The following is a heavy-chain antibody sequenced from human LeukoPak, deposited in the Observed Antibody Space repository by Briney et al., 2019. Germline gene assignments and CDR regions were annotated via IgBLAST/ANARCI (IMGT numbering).Heavy chain of an antibody. Sequence: ASVKVSCKASGYTFTSYGISWVRQAPGQGLEWMGWISAYNGNTNYAQKLQGRVTMTTDTSTSTAYMELRSLRSDDTAVYYCARVHYYGSGSIYGMDVWGQGTTVTVSS. CDR1: GYTFTSYG. J-gene: IGHJ6*02. CDR2: ISAYNGNT. D-gene: IGHD3-10*01. CDR3: ARVHYYGSGSIYGMDV. V-gene: IGHV1-18*01.